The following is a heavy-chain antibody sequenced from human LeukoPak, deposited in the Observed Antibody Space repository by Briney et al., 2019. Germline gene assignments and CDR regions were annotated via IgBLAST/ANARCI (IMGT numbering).Heavy chain of an antibody. J-gene: IGHJ4*02. CDR3: VKDGMAVAGTAPLDY. Sequence: GRSLRLSCAASGFTFSSYAMHWVRQAPGKGLEYVSAISSSGDSTYYADSVKGRFTISRDNSKNTLYLQMSSLRPEDAAVYYCVKDGMAVAGTAPLDYWGLGILVTVSS. V-gene: IGHV3-64D*08. CDR1: GFTFSSYA. D-gene: IGHD6-19*01. CDR2: ISSSGDST.